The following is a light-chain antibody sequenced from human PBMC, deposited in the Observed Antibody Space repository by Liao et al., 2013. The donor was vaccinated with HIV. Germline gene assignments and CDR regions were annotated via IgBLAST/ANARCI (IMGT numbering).Light chain of an antibody. Sequence: SYELTQSPSLSVSPGQTATITCSGDNLGDKYANWYQQKPGQSPVLVIYQDNKRPSGIPERFSGSNSGNTATLTISGTQALDEADYYCQAWDTNTAGVFGVGTKVTVL. CDR1: NLGDKY. J-gene: IGLJ1*01. CDR2: QDN. V-gene: IGLV3-1*01. CDR3: QAWDTNTAGV.